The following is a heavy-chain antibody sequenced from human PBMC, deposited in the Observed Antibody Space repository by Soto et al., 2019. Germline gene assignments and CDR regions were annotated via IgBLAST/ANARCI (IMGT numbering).Heavy chain of an antibody. J-gene: IGHJ4*02. CDR2: IKSDGSII. V-gene: IGHV3-74*01. CDR3: VREIQNCAGDCSGY. Sequence: PGGSLRLSCAASGFTFSDSWMHWVRQVPGKGLVWVSRIKSDGSIISYADSVKGRFTISRDNARNTLYLQMNSLRAEDTAMYYCVREIQNCAGDCSGYWGQGTLVTVSS. CDR1: GFTFSDSW. D-gene: IGHD2-21*02.